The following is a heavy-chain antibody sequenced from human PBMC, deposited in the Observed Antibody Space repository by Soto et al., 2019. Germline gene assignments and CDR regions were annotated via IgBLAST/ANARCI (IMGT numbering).Heavy chain of an antibody. CDR2: IYYSGST. CDR3: ARENYAPPYFIDY. J-gene: IGHJ4*02. D-gene: IGHD2-2*01. CDR1: GGSISSGGYY. V-gene: IGHV4-31*03. Sequence: QVQLQESGPGLVKPSQTLSLTCTVSGGSISSGGYYWSWIRQHPGKGLEWIGYIYYSGSTYYTPSLKSRVTKSLATSKNQCSLELSSVTAADTAVYYCARENYAPPYFIDYWGQGTLVTVAS.